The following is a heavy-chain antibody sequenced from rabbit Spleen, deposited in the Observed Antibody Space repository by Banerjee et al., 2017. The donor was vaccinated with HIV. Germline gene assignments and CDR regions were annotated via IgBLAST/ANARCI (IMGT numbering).Heavy chain of an antibody. D-gene: IGHD6-1*01. J-gene: IGHJ4*01. CDR1: GFSFSSSYY. Sequence: QSLEESGGDLVKPGASLTLTCTASGFSFSSSYYMCWVRQAPGKGLEWIACIFTGSSGSTYYASWAKGRFTISKTSSTTVTLQMTSLTAADTATYFCARSDTYGYAGVAYATGYYFNLWGQGTLVTVS. CDR2: IFTGSSGST. V-gene: IGHV1S40*01. CDR3: ARSDTYGYAGVAYATGYYFNL.